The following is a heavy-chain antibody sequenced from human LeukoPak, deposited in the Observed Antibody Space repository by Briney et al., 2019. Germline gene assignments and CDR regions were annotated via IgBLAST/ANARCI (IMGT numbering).Heavy chain of an antibody. V-gene: IGHV1-69*05. CDR3: ARGYFSDIVVVPAAILEVHDAFDI. CDR1: GGTFSSYA. D-gene: IGHD2-2*02. CDR2: IIPIFGTA. Sequence: SVKVSCKASGGTFSSYAISWVRQAPGQGLEWMGGIIPIFGTANYAQKFQGRVTITTDESTSTAYMELSSLRSEDTAAYYCARGYFSDIVVVPAAILEVHDAFDIWGQGTMVTVSS. J-gene: IGHJ3*02.